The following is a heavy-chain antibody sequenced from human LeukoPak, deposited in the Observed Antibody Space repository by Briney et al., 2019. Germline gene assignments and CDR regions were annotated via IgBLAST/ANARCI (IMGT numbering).Heavy chain of an antibody. V-gene: IGHV4-4*07. Sequence: SETLSLTCTVSGGSISSYYWSWIRQPAGKGLEWIGRIYTSGSTNYNPSLKSRVTMSVDTSKNQFSLKLSSVTAAVTAVYYCARGELRDGDYPFDYWGQGTLVTVSS. D-gene: IGHD4-17*01. CDR1: GGSISSYY. CDR2: IYTSGST. CDR3: ARGELRDGDYPFDY. J-gene: IGHJ4*02.